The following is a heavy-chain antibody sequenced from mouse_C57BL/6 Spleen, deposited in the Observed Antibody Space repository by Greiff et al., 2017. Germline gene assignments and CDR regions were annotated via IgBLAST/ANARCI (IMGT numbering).Heavy chain of an antibody. CDR2: INPGSGGT. CDR3: ARHPRKGAMDY. CDR1: GYAFTNYL. Sequence: QVQLKESGAELVRPGTSVKVSCKASGYAFTNYLIEWVKQRPGQGLEWIGVINPGSGGTNYNEKFKGKATLTADKSSSTAYMQLSSLTSEDSAVYFCARHPRKGAMDYWGQGTSVTVSS. V-gene: IGHV1-54*01. J-gene: IGHJ4*01.